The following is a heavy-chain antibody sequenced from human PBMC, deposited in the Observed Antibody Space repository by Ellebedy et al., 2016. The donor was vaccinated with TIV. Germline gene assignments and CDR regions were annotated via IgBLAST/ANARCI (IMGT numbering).Heavy chain of an antibody. J-gene: IGHJ5*01. V-gene: IGHV1-18*04. D-gene: IGHD6-19*01. CDR1: GFTFTNYC. Sequence: AASVTVSCKASGFTFTNYCINWVRQAPAQGLEWMGWISGYSGNTDYAQKFQGRVTMTTDTGTNTGYMELTSLTSDDTAVYYCARGSGPNWLDPWGQGPLVTVSS. CDR3: ARGSGPNWLDP. CDR2: ISGYSGNT.